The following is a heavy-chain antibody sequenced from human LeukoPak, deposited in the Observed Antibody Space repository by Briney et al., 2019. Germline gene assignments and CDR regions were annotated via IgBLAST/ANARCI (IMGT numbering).Heavy chain of an antibody. CDR1: GTSIKTYY. CDR3: ARESSNYGYYYYYYYMDV. Sequence: PSETLSLTCNVSGTSIKTYYWSWIRQPPGKGLEWIGYIFYRGTTNYNPSLASRGTISAETSKNQVSLKVKSVTAADTAVYYCARESSNYGYYYYYYYMDVWGTGTTVTVSS. CDR2: IFYRGTT. D-gene: IGHD4-11*01. J-gene: IGHJ6*03. V-gene: IGHV4-59*01.